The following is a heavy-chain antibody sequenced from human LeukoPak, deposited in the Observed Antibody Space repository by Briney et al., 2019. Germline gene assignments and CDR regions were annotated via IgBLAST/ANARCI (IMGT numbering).Heavy chain of an antibody. J-gene: IGHJ4*02. CDR3: ARASIVGATEPFDY. V-gene: IGHV4-59*01. CDR2: IYYSGST. D-gene: IGHD1-26*01. CDR1: GGSISSYY. Sequence: SETLSLTCPVSGGSISSYYWSWIRQPPGKGLEWIGYIYYSGSTNYNPSLKSRVTISVDTSKNQFSLKLSSVTAADTAVYYCARASIVGATEPFDYWGQGTLVTVSS.